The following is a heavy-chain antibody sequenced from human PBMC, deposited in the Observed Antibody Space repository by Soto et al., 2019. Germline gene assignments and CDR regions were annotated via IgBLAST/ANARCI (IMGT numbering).Heavy chain of an antibody. D-gene: IGHD4-17*01. Sequence: PGGSLRLSCAASGFTFSSYDMHWVRQATGKGLEWVSAIGTAGDTYYPGSVKGRFTISRENAKNSLYLQMNSLRAGDTAVYYCARASTYGDSPPLYYYYGMDVWGQGTTVTVSS. V-gene: IGHV3-13*04. CDR3: ARASTYGDSPPLYYYYGMDV. J-gene: IGHJ6*02. CDR1: GFTFSSYD. CDR2: IGTAGDT.